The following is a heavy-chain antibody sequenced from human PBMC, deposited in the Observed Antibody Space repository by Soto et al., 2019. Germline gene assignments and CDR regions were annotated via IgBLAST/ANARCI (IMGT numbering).Heavy chain of an antibody. V-gene: IGHV4-30-2*01. J-gene: IGHJ5*02. D-gene: IGHD3-3*02. CDR3: ARGPPFLP. CDR1: GGSISSGGYS. Sequence: SGTLSLTCAVSGGSISSGGYSWSWIRQPPGKGLEWIGYIYHSGSTYYNPSLKSRVTISVDRSKNQFSLKLSSVTAADTAVYYCARGPPFLPWGQGTPVTVSS. CDR2: IYHSGST.